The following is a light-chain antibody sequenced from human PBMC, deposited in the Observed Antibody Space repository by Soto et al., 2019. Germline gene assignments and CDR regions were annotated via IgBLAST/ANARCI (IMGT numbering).Light chain of an antibody. J-gene: IGLJ1*01. CDR2: STN. Sequence: QTVVTQEPSFSVSPGGTVTLTCGLSSGSVSTSYYPRWYQQTPGQAPRTLIYSTNTRSSGVPDRFSGSILGNKAALTITGAQADDESDYYCVLYMGSGIPYVFGTGTKLTVL. CDR3: VLYMGSGIPYV. V-gene: IGLV8-61*01. CDR1: SGSVSTSYY.